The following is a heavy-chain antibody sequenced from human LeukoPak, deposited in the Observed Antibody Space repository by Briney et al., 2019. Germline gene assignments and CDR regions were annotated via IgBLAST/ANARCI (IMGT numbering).Heavy chain of an antibody. Sequence: SETLSLTCTVSGGSVSSGSDYWSWIRQPPGKGLEWIGYIYYSGSTNYNPSLKSRVTISVDTSKNQFSLKLSSVTAADTAVYYCVRELRSSPNQFDPWGQGTLVTVSS. CDR2: IYYSGST. CDR3: VRELRSSPNQFDP. CDR1: GGSVSSGSDY. J-gene: IGHJ5*02. V-gene: IGHV4-61*01. D-gene: IGHD1-14*01.